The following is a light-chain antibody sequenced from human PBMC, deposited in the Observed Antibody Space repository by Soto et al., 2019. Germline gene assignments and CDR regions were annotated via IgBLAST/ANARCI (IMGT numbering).Light chain of an antibody. CDR2: SNN. CDR1: SSNIGSNT. J-gene: IGLJ1*01. V-gene: IGLV1-44*01. Sequence: QSVLTQPPSASGTPGQRVTISCCGSSSNIGSNTINWYQQLPGTAPKLLIYSNNQRPSGVPDRFSGSKSGTSASLAISGLQSKDEADYYCAAWDDRLNGYVFGTGTKLTVL. CDR3: AAWDDRLNGYV.